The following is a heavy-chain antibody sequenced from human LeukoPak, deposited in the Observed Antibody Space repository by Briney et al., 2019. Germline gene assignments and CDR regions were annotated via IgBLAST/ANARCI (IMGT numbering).Heavy chain of an antibody. CDR2: SRNKANSYTT. CDR1: GFTFSDYH. CDR3: VGSSGYYYGFDY. D-gene: IGHD3-22*01. Sequence: QPGGSLRLSCAASGFTFSDYHMDWVRQAPGKGLEWVGRSRNKANSYTTEYAASVKGRFTISRDDSKNSLYLQMNSLKTEETAVYYCVGSSGYYYGFDYWGQGTMVTVSS. J-gene: IGHJ4*02. V-gene: IGHV3-72*01.